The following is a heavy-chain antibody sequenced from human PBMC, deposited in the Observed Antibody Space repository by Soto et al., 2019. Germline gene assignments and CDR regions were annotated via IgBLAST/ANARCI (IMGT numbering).Heavy chain of an antibody. D-gene: IGHD6-13*01. Sequence: PGGSLRLSCAASGFTFSSYWMSWVRQAPGKGLEWVANIKQDGSEKYYVDSVKGRFTISRDNAKNSLYLQMNSLRAEDTAVYYCAREGSSWYGSYYYYYGMDVWGQGTTVTVSS. V-gene: IGHV3-7*03. J-gene: IGHJ6*02. CDR3: AREGSSWYGSYYYYYGMDV. CDR2: IKQDGSEK. CDR1: GFTFSSYW.